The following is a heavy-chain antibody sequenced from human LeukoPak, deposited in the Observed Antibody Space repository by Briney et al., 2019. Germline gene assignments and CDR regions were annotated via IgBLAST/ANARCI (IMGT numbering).Heavy chain of an antibody. V-gene: IGHV3-7*03. D-gene: IGHD4-23*01. CDR1: GFSFSSYW. J-gene: IGHJ4*02. CDR3: AKVKREVVRWLGLGY. Sequence: HPGGSLRLSCVASGFSFSSYWMSWVRQAPGKGLEWVGNIRKDGTDKYYIDSVKGRFTISRDNSKNTLYLQMNSLRAEDTAVYYCAKVKREVVRWLGLGYWGQGTLVTVSS. CDR2: IRKDGTDK.